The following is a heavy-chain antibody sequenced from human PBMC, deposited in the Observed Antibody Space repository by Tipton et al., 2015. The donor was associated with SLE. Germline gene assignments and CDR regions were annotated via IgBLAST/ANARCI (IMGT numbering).Heavy chain of an antibody. CDR2: IYNSGGT. Sequence: TLSLTCTVTGDSISSGGYYWSWIRQHPGKGLEWIGYIYNSGGTHYNPSLKSRVTISADTSKNQFSLELSSVTAADTAVYYCARDFRADGNWFDPWGQGTLVTVSS. CDR3: ARDFRADGNWFDP. CDR1: GDSISSGGYY. V-gene: IGHV4-31*03. J-gene: IGHJ5*02. D-gene: IGHD5-24*01.